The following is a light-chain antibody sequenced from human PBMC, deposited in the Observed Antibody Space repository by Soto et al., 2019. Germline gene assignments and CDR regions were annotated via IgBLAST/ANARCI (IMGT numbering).Light chain of an antibody. V-gene: IGKV3-11*01. CDR3: QNRSNWPFT. CDR1: QSVSSY. CDR2: YVS. J-gene: IGKJ4*01. Sequence: EIVLTQSPATLSLSPGERATLSCRASQSVSSYLAWYQQKPGQAPRLLIYYVSNRPTAIPARFSGSGSGTDFTLTSSSREPEDFAVYYWQNRSNWPFTFGGGTKVDIK.